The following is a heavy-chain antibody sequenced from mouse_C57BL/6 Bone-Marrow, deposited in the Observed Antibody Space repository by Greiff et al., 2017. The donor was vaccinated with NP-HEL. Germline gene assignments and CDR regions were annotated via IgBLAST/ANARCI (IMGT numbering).Heavy chain of an antibody. CDR2: IYPGSGST. CDR3: ARVGGGYDEAWFAY. D-gene: IGHD2-2*01. CDR1: GYTFTSYW. Sequence: QVQLKQPGAELVKPGASVKMSCKASGYTFTSYWITWVKQRPGQGLAWIGDIYPGSGSTNYNEKFKSKATLTVATSSSTAYMQLSSLTSEDAAVYYCARVGGGYDEAWFAYWGQGTLVTVSA. J-gene: IGHJ3*01. V-gene: IGHV1-55*01.